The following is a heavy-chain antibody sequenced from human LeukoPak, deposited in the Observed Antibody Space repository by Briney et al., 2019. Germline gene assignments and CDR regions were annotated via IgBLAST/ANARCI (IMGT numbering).Heavy chain of an antibody. V-gene: IGHV3-30*02. CDR2: IRYDGSNK. CDR3: AKGGGQYYYYYYMDV. D-gene: IGHD3-10*01. Sequence: RPGGSLRLSCAASGFTFDDYGLSWVRQAPGKGLEWVAFIRYDGSNKYYADSVKGRFTISRDNSKNTLYLQMNSLRAEDTAVYYCAKGGGQYYYYYYMDVWGKGTTVTISS. CDR1: GFTFDDYG. J-gene: IGHJ6*03.